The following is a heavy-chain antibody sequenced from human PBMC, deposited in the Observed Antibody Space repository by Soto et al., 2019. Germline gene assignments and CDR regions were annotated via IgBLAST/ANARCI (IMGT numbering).Heavy chain of an antibody. CDR1: GYTFTGYY. V-gene: IGHV1-2*04. CDR3: ARDSPRILTGYWLHYYYCGMDV. D-gene: IGHD3-9*01. CDR2: INPNSGGT. Sequence: ASVKVSCKASGYTFTGYYMHWVRQAPGQGLEWMGWINPNSGGTNYAQKFQGWVTMTRDTSISTAYMELSRLRSDDTAVYYCARDSPRILTGYWLHYYYCGMDVWGQGTTVTVS. J-gene: IGHJ6*02.